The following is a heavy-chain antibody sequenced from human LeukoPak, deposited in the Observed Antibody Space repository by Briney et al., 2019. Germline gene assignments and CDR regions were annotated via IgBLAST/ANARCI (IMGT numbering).Heavy chain of an antibody. V-gene: IGHV4-31*03. CDR1: GGSISSGGYY. J-gene: IGHJ4*02. CDR3: ARDRDYYDSSGYSGYFDY. Sequence: PSQTLSLTCTVSGGSISSGGYYWSWIRQHPGKGLEWIGYIYYSGSTYYNPSLKSRVTLSVDTSKNQFSLKLSSVTAADTAVYYCARDRDYYDSSGYSGYFDYWGQGTLVTVSS. CDR2: IYYSGST. D-gene: IGHD3-22*01.